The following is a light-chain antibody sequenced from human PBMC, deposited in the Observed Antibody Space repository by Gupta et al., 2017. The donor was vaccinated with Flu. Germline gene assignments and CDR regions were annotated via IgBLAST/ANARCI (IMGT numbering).Light chain of an antibody. CDR1: QSVSSSY. J-gene: IGKJ1*01. CDR3: QQDGSSPKT. V-gene: IGKV3-20*01. Sequence: EIVLTQSPGTLSLSPGERATLSCRASQSVSSSYLAWYQQKPGQAPRLLIYGASSRATGIPDRFSGSGSGTDFTLTISRLVPEDFAVYYCQQDGSSPKTFGQGTKVEIK. CDR2: GAS.